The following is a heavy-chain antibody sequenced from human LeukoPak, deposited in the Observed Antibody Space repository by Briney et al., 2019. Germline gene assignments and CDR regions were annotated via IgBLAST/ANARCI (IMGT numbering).Heavy chain of an antibody. CDR3: AKDLPDFWSGEYYYYYGMDV. CDR2: ISYDGSNK. Sequence: GSLRLSCVASGFTVSNTSVSWVRQAPGKGLEWVAVISYDGSNKYYADSVKGRFTISRDNSKNTLYLQMNSLRAEDTAVYHCAKDLPDFWSGEYYYYYGMDVWGQGTTVTVSS. V-gene: IGHV3-30*04. D-gene: IGHD3-3*01. CDR1: GFTVSNTS. J-gene: IGHJ6*02.